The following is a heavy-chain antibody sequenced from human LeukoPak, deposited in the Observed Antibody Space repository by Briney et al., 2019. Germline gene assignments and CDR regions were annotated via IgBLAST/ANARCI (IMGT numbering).Heavy chain of an antibody. CDR3: ARKGLSGSGVFDY. D-gene: IGHD3-10*01. CDR1: GFTFSSYA. J-gene: IGHJ4*02. V-gene: IGHV3-48*04. CDR2: ISSSGSTI. Sequence: GGSLRLSCAASGFTFSSYAMSWVRQAPGKGLEWVSYISSSGSTIYYADSVKGRFTISRDNAKNSLYLQMNSLRAEDTAVYYCARKGLSGSGVFDYWGQGTLVTVSS.